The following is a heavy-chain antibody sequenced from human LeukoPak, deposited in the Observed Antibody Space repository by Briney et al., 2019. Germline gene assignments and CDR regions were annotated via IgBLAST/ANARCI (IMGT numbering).Heavy chain of an antibody. J-gene: IGHJ4*02. CDR2: SDPEYGER. CDR1: GKTLSDLS. Sequence: ASVKVSCKVSGKTLSDLSIHWLRQPPGKGLEWLGGSDPEYGERIYAQMFQGRVTMTEDTSIDTAYMELSSLRSEDTAVYYCVTGFTTMAVDYFDYWGQGTLVTVSP. D-gene: IGHD5-18*01. CDR3: VTGFTTMAVDYFDY. V-gene: IGHV1-24*01.